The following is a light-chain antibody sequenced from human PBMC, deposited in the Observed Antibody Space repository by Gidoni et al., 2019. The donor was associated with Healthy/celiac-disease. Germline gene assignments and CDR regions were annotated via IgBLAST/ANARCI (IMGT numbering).Light chain of an antibody. CDR2: SNN. CDR1: SSNIGSNT. J-gene: IGLJ2*01. V-gene: IGLV1-44*01. CDR3: AAWDDSLNGVV. Sequence: SVLPPTRSASGTPLQRVTISCSGSSSNIGSNTVNWYQQLPGTAPKLLIYSNNQRPSGVPDRFSGSKSGTSASLAISGLQSEDEADYYCAAWDDSLNGVVFGGGTKLTVL.